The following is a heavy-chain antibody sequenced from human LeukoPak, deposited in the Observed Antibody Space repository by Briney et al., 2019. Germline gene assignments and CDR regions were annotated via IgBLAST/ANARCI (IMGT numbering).Heavy chain of an antibody. J-gene: IGHJ5*01. D-gene: IGHD5-12*01. CDR2: VYYGRTT. CDR3: VRHDGRGGATMGAFDS. V-gene: IGHV4-39*01. Sequence: SETLSLTCTISAGSFISSSHHWGWIRQSPGKGLEWIGSVYYGRTTYYNPSLDGRVTVSLDTSANQFSLQLNSVTAADTAVYYCVRHDGRGGATMGAFDSRGQGSLVTVSS. CDR1: AGSFISSSHH.